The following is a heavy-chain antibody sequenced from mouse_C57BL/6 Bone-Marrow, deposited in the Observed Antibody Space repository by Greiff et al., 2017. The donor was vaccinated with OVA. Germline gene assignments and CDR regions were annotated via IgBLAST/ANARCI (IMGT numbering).Heavy chain of an antibody. J-gene: IGHJ4*01. D-gene: IGHD6-5*01. Sequence: QVQLQQPGAELVRPGTSVKLSCKASGYTFTSYWMHWVKQRPGHGLEWIGVIDPSDSYTNYNQKFKGKATLTVDTSSSTAYMQLSSLTSEDSAVYYCARPLSHAMDYWGQGTSVTVSS. V-gene: IGHV1-59*01. CDR1: GYTFTSYW. CDR3: ARPLSHAMDY. CDR2: IDPSDSYT.